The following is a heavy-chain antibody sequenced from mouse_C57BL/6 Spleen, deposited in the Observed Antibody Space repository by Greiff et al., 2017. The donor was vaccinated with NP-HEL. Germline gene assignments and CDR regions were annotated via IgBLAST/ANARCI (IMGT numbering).Heavy chain of an antibody. D-gene: IGHD1-1*01. CDR3: ANYYGSSYWYFDV. J-gene: IGHJ1*03. CDR2: IYPRSGNT. Sequence: QVQLQQSGAELARPGASVKLSCKASGYTFTSYGISWVKQRTGQGLEWIGEIYPRSGNTYYNEKFKGKATLTADNSSSTAYMELHSLTSEDSAVYFCANYYGSSYWYFDVWGTGTTVTVSS. V-gene: IGHV1-81*01. CDR1: GYTFTSYG.